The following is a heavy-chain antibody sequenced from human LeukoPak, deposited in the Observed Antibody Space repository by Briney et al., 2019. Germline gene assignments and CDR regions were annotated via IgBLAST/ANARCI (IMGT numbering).Heavy chain of an antibody. Sequence: SETLSLTCTVSGGSISSYYWSWIRQPAGKGLEWIGRIYTSGSTNYNPSLKSRVTISVDTSKNQFSLKLSSVTAADTAVYYCASVDQTYYDYVWGSYRYPYDFDYWGQGTLVTVSS. CDR1: GGSISSYY. J-gene: IGHJ4*02. CDR2: IYTSGST. CDR3: ASVDQTYYDYVWGSYRYPYDFDY. D-gene: IGHD3-16*02. V-gene: IGHV4-4*07.